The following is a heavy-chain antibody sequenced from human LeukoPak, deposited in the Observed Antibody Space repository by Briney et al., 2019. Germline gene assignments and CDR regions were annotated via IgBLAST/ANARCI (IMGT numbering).Heavy chain of an antibody. J-gene: IGHJ5*01. CDR2: MNPNSGNT. CDR1: GYTFSNYD. CDR3: ARLSPWIGS. V-gene: IGHV1-8*01. Sequence: ASVKVSCKAAGYTFSNYDINWVRQATGQGPEWMGWMNPNSGNTGYAQKFQGRVTMTRNTSINTAYMELSSLKSEDTAVYYCARLSPWIGSWGQGTLVTVSS.